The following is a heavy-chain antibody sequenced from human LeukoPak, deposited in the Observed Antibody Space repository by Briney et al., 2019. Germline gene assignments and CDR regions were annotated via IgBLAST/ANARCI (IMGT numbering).Heavy chain of an antibody. Sequence: PGGSLTLSGLASGFTLDAYVMQWVRPARGLDLALVANMNADGGRTYYADSVKGRFTISRDNSKNSLYLEMTSLRAEDSALYYCGTWAFYHGLDVWGRGTTVTVSS. CDR1: GFTLDAYV. D-gene: IGHD1-26*01. J-gene: IGHJ6*02. V-gene: IGHV3-43*02. CDR2: MNADGGRT. CDR3: GTWAFYHGLDV.